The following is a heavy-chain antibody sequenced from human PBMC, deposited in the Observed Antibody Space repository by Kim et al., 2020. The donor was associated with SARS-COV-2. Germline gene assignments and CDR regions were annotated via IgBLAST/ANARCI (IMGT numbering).Heavy chain of an antibody. CDR2: IKQDGSEK. CDR3: ARERLAARPAFDY. V-gene: IGHV3-7*01. Sequence: GGSLRLSCAASGFTFSSYWMSWVRQAPGKGLEWVANIKQDGSEKYYVDSVKGRFTISRDNAKNSLYLQMNSLRAEDTAVYYCARERLAARPAFDYWGQGTLVTVSS. D-gene: IGHD6-6*01. J-gene: IGHJ4*02. CDR1: GFTFSSYW.